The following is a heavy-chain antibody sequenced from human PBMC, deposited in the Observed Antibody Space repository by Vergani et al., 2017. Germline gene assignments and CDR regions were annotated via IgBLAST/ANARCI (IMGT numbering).Heavy chain of an antibody. CDR2: INHSGST. V-gene: IGHV4-34*01. Sequence: QVQLQQWGAGLLKPSETLSLTCAVYGGSFSGYYWSWIRQPPGKGLEWIGEINHSGSTNYNPSLKSRVTISVDTSKNQFSLKLSAVTAADTAVYYCATLRERRHSYGYVSYYYYGMDVWGQGTTVTVSS. CDR1: GGSFSGYY. D-gene: IGHD5-18*01. CDR3: ATLRERRHSYGYVSYYYYGMDV. J-gene: IGHJ6*02.